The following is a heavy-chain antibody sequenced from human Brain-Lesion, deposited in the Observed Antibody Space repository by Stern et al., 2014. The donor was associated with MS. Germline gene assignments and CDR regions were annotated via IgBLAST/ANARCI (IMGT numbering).Heavy chain of an antibody. V-gene: IGHV3-30*18. CDR2: VSYDGSNK. CDR1: GFTFGSCA. Sequence: VHLVASGGGVVQPGRPLRLSCVASGFTFGSCAMHWVRQAPGKGLEWVAGVSYDGSNKYYADSVKGRFTISRDNSQNTLYMQMSSLRPEDTAVYYCAKDRQYLTYFFDHWGQGSLVTVSS. J-gene: IGHJ5*02. CDR3: AKDRQYLTYFFDH. D-gene: IGHD2/OR15-2a*01.